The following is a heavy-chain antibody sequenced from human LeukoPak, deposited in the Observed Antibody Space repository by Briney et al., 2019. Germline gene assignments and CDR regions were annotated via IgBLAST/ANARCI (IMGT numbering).Heavy chain of an antibody. Sequence: SVKVSCKASGGTFSSYAISWARQAPGQGLEWMGGIIPIFGTANYAQKFQGRVTITADKSTSTAYMELSSLRSEDTAVYYCARDYRSYDILTGYYPSGMDVWGKGTTVTVSS. CDR3: ARDYRSYDILTGYYPSGMDV. CDR2: IIPIFGTA. CDR1: GGTFSSYA. D-gene: IGHD3-9*01. J-gene: IGHJ6*04. V-gene: IGHV1-69*06.